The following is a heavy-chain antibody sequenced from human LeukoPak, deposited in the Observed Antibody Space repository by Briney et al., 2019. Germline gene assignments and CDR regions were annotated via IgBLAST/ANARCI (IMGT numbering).Heavy chain of an antibody. J-gene: IGHJ2*01. CDR2: IYSTGRT. Sequence: SETLSLTCTVSGGSINSPGYYWSWIRQPAGRGLEWLGRIYSTGRTNYNPSLKSRVVISVEKSKNQFSLNLSSVTAADTAVYYCARDLVGVVAGNPYWYFDLWGRGTLVSVSS. CDR1: GGSINSPGYY. CDR3: ARDLVGVVAGNPYWYFDL. V-gene: IGHV4-61*02. D-gene: IGHD6-19*01.